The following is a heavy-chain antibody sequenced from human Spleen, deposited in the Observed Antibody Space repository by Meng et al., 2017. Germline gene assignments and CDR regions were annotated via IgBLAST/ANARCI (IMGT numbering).Heavy chain of an antibody. D-gene: IGHD2-2*01. V-gene: IGHV1-58*01. CDR1: GFTFTSSA. CDR3: AEDGAGRHDVVVPADN. Sequence: SVKVSCKASGFTFTSSAVQWVRQARGQRLEWIGWIVVGSGNTNYAQKLQERVTITRDMSTSTAYMELSSLRSEDTAVYYCAEDGAGRHDVVVPADNWGQGTLVTVSS. J-gene: IGHJ4*02. CDR2: IVVGSGNT.